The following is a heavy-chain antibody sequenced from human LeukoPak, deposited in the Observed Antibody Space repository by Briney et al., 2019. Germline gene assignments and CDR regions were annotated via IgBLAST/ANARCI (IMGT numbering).Heavy chain of an antibody. CDR1: GGSISSYY. D-gene: IGHD6-19*01. V-gene: IGHV4-59*12. CDR2: IYYSGST. CDR3: ARDVVAVAGTETYYMDV. J-gene: IGHJ6*03. Sequence: SETLSLTCTVSGGSISSYYWSWIRQPPGKGLEWIGYIYYSGSTNYNPSLKSRVTISVDTSKNQLSLKLSSVTAADTAVYYCARDVVAVAGTETYYMDVWGKGTTVTVYS.